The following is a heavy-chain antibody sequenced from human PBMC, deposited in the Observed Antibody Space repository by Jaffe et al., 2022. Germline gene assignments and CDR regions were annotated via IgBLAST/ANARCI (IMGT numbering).Heavy chain of an antibody. CDR2: IRYDGSNK. D-gene: IGHD3-10*01. V-gene: IGHV3-30*02. CDR3: AKETHYYGSGSYYFDY. J-gene: IGHJ4*02. CDR1: GFTFSSYG. Sequence: QVQLVESGGGVVQPGGSLRLSCAASGFTFSSYGMHWVRQAPGKGLEWVAFIRYDGSNKYYADSVKGRFTISRDNSKNTLYLQMNSLRAEDTAVYYCAKETHYYGSGSYYFDYWGQGTLVTVSS.